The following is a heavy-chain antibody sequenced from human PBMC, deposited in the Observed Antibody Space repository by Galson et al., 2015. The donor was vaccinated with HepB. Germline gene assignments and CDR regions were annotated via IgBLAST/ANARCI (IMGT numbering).Heavy chain of an antibody. D-gene: IGHD7-27*01. J-gene: IGHJ3*02. CDR3: AREGRRTGEVTKAFDM. V-gene: IGHV3-74*01. CDR2: INSDGSST. CDR1: GFNNYW. Sequence: SLRLSCAASGFNNYWMHWVRQAPGGGLVWVSRINSDGSSTSYADSVKGRFTISRDNAKNTLYLQMNSLRDEDTAVYYCAREGRRTGEVTKAFDMWVQGTMVTVSS.